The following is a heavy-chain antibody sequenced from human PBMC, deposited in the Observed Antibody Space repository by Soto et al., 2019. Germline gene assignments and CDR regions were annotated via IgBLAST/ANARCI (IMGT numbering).Heavy chain of an antibody. V-gene: IGHV4-30-4*01. CDR2: VYSSGNT. CDR1: GGSGSRDSF. Sequence: QVQLQESGPGLVRPSQTLSLTCTVSGGSGSRDSFWNWIRQSPGKGLEWIGYVYSSGNTFYSPSLKDRDLISLDTSKNQFSLKLRSVTAADTAVYYCAADRGNSSSWQLDYWGQGALVTVSS. J-gene: IGHJ4*02. CDR3: AADRGNSSSWQLDY. D-gene: IGHD6-13*01.